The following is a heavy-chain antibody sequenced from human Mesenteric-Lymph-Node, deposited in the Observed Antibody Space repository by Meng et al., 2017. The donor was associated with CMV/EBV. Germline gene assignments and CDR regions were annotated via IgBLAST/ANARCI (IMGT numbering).Heavy chain of an antibody. J-gene: IGHJ4*02. CDR3: ARDSYFDY. CDR2: IYHSGST. CDR1: GYYITSGYY. Sequence: SETLSLTCTVSGYYITSGYYWGWIRQPPGKGLEWIASIYHSGSTYYNPSLKSRVTISVDTSKNQFSLRLNSVTAADTAVYYCARDSYFDYWGQGTLVTVSS. V-gene: IGHV4-38-2*02.